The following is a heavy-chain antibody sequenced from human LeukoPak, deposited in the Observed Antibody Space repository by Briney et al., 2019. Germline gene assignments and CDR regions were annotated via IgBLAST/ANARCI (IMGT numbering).Heavy chain of an antibody. D-gene: IGHD3-10*01. CDR2: IYSGGST. V-gene: IGHV3-66*01. Sequence: GGSLRLSCAASGFTVSSNYMSWVRQAPGKGLEWVSVIYSGGSTYYADSVKGRFTISRDNSKNTLYLQMNSLRAEDTAVYYCARDLGGSGSSGWFDPWGQGTLVTVSS. J-gene: IGHJ5*02. CDR3: ARDLGGSGSSGWFDP. CDR1: GFTVSSNY.